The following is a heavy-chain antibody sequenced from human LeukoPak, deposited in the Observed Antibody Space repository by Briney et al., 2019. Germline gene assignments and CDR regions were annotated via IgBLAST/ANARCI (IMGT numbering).Heavy chain of an antibody. D-gene: IGHD2-2*01. V-gene: IGHV3-64*01. CDR1: GFTFSSYA. J-gene: IGHJ4*02. CDR3: ARDSSSIYFDY. Sequence: GGSLRLSCAASGFTFSSYAMHWVRQAPGKGLEYVSAISSNGGSTYYANSVKGRFTISRDNSKNTLYLQMNSLRAEDTAVYYCARDSSSIYFDYWGQGTLVTVSS. CDR2: ISSNGGST.